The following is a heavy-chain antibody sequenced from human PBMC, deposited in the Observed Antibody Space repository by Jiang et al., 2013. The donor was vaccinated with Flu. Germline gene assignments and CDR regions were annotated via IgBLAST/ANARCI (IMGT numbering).Heavy chain of an antibody. V-gene: IGHV6-1*01. Sequence: SQTLSLTCAISGDSASSNSAAWNWIRQSPSRGLEWLGRTYYRSKWYNDYAVSVKSRITINPDTSKNQFSLQLNSVTPEDTAVYYCARGFIGDYYDSSGSTTHFDYWGQGTLVTVSS. J-gene: IGHJ4*02. CDR3: ARGFIGDYYDSSGSTTHFDY. CDR2: TYYRSKWYN. CDR1: GDSASSNSAA. D-gene: IGHD3-22*01.